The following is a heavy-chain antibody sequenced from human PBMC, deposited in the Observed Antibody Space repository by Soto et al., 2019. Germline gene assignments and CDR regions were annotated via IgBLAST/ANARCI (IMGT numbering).Heavy chain of an antibody. Sequence: ASVKVSCKTSGYTFSAYYMHWVRQAPGRGLEWMGWINPKSGGTLYAQKFQGRVTMTRDTSISTAYMELSRLRSDDTAVYYCARGGTFAYDTSGYSVYWGQGTLVTVSS. V-gene: IGHV1-2*02. CDR3: ARGGTFAYDTSGYSVY. CDR1: GYTFSAYY. J-gene: IGHJ4*02. CDR2: INPKSGGT. D-gene: IGHD3-22*01.